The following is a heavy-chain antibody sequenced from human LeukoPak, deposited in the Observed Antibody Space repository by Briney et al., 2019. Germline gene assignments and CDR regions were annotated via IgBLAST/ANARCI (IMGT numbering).Heavy chain of an antibody. V-gene: IGHV4-34*01. Sequence: SETLSLTCAVYGGSFSGYYWSWIRQPPGKGLEWIGEINHSGSTNYNPSLKSRVTISVDTSKNQFSLKLSSVTAADTAVYYCARTLYYDILTGYTNLYWYFDLRGRGTLVTVSS. CDR2: INHSGST. D-gene: IGHD3-9*01. CDR1: GGSFSGYY. J-gene: IGHJ2*01. CDR3: ARTLYYDILTGYTNLYWYFDL.